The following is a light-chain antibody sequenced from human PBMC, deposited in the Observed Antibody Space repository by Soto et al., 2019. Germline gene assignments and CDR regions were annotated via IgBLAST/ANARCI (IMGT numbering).Light chain of an antibody. Sequence: QSLLTQPPSASGTPGQRVTISCSGSNSNIGSNTVSWYQQLPGTAPKLLIYSNNQRPSGVPDRISGSKSGTSASLAISGLQSEDEADYYCAAWDDSLNGWVFGGGTKLTVL. CDR3: AAWDDSLNGWV. CDR2: SNN. J-gene: IGLJ3*02. V-gene: IGLV1-44*01. CDR1: NSNIGSNT.